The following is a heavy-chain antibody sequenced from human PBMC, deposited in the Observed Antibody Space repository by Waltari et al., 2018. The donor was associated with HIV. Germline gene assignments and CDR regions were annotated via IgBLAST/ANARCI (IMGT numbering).Heavy chain of an antibody. CDR1: GFPFRDPA. D-gene: IGHD1-20*01. CDR3: TSWPYISSSRHNY. V-gene: IGHV3-73*01. J-gene: IGHJ4*02. CDR2: IRTRTYNYAT. Sequence: EVRLLESGGGLVQPGGSLRLPCAVSGFPFRDPAMPWVRQPSGKGLEWVARIRTRTYNYATVYAASVRDRFTISRDDSTNTAFLQMDSLKIEDTAVYYCTSWPYISSSRHNYWGQGTLVTVSS.